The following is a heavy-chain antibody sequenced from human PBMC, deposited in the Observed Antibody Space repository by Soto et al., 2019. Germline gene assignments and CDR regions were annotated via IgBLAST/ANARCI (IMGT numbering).Heavy chain of an antibody. Sequence: QVPLVQSGAEVKKPGSSVKVSCKASGGTFSSYAISWVRQAPGQGLEWMGGIIPIFGTANYAQKFQGRVTITADESTSTAYMELSSLRSEDTAVYYCARDKSTTGTTWEYYFDYWGQGTLVTVSS. CDR3: ARDKSTTGTTWEYYFDY. CDR2: IIPIFGTA. V-gene: IGHV1-69*01. CDR1: GGTFSSYA. D-gene: IGHD1-1*01. J-gene: IGHJ4*02.